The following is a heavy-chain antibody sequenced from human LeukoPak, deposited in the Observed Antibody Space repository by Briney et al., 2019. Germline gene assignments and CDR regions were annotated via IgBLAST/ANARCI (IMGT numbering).Heavy chain of an antibody. V-gene: IGHV3-23*01. CDR1: GFTFSSYA. J-gene: IGHJ4*02. CDR2: ISGSGTNT. Sequence: QPGGSLRLSCAASGFTFSSYAMSWVRQAPGKGLEWVSSISGSGTNTYYADSVKGRFTISRDNSRNLLFLQMSSLGSEDTAVYYCARSVGGATTPRFDYWGQGTLVTVSS. CDR3: ARSVGGATTPRFDY. D-gene: IGHD1-26*01.